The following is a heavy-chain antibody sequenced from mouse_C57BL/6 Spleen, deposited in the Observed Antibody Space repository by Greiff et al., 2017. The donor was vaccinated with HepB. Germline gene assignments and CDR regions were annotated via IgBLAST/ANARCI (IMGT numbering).Heavy chain of an antibody. CDR3: ARDLFPTGTSFDY. Sequence: ESGPGLVKPSQSLSLTCSVTGYSITSGYYWNWIRQFPGNKLEWMGYISYDGSNNYNPSLKNRISITRDTSKNQFFLKLNSVTTEDTATYYCARDLFPTGTSFDYWGQGTTLTVSS. CDR1: GYSITSGYY. V-gene: IGHV3-6*01. D-gene: IGHD4-1*02. CDR2: ISYDGSN. J-gene: IGHJ2*01.